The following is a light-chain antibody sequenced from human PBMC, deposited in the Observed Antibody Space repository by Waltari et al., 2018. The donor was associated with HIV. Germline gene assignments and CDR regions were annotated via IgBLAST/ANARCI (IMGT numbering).Light chain of an antibody. CDR1: QSTSSN. V-gene: IGKV1-39*01. J-gene: IGKJ3*01. CDR3: QQSYSTPLT. Sequence: DIQMTQSPSSLSASVGDRVTITCRASQSTSSNLSWYQQKPGKGLKLLMYTASILQSGVPSRFSGSGSGTDFTLTISSLQPEDFATYYCQQSYSTPLTFGPGTKVDI. CDR2: TAS.